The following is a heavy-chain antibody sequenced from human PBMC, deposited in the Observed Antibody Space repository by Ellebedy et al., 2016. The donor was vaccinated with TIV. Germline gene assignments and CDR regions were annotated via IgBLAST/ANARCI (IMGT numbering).Heavy chain of an antibody. J-gene: IGHJ4*02. Sequence: GSLRLSXTVSGYSISGGYYWGWIRQPPGKGLEWIGSMFHSGSTYYNPSLKSRVTFSVDTSKNQFSLKMTSVTAADTAFYYCVREGYNSGFDYWGQGTLVTVSS. CDR1: GYSISGGYY. CDR2: MFHSGST. CDR3: VREGYNSGFDY. V-gene: IGHV4-38-2*02. D-gene: IGHD5-24*01.